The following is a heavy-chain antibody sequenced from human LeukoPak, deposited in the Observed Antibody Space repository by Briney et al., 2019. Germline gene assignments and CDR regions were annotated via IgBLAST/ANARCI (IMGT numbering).Heavy chain of an antibody. CDR1: GYTFTGYY. CDR3: ARGDPSSSWAGPAPNNWFDP. J-gene: IGHJ5*02. CDR2: INPNSGGT. V-gene: IGHV1-2*04. Sequence: GASVKVSCKASGYTFTGYYMHWVRQAPGQGLEWMGWINPNSGGTNYAQKFQGWVTMTRDTSISTAYMELSRLRSDDTAVYYCARGDPSSSWAGPAPNNWFDPWGQGTLVTVSS. D-gene: IGHD6-13*01.